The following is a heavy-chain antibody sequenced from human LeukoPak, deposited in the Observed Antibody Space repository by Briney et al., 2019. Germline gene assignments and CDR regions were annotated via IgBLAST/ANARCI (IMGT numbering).Heavy chain of an antibody. CDR1: GGSINTYY. CDR3: ARHGSGWSFDY. Sequence: PSETLSLTCTVSGGSINTYYWGWIRLSPGKGLEWIGYIYSSGTTNYNPSLKSRVTMSIDTSENQFSLKLSSVTAADTALYYCARHGSGWSFDYWGRGALVTVSS. V-gene: IGHV4-59*08. D-gene: IGHD6-19*01. CDR2: IYSSGTT. J-gene: IGHJ4*02.